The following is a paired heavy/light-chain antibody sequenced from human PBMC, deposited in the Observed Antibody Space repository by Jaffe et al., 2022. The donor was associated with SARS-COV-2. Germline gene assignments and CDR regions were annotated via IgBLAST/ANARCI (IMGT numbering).Light chain of an antibody. CDR3: QQSYSTPAT. V-gene: IGKV1-39*01. CDR1: QSISSY. Sequence: DIQMTQSPSSLSASVGDRVTITCRASQSISSYLNWYQQKPGKAPKLLIYAASSLQSGVPSRFSGSGSGTDFTLTISSLQPEDFATYYCQQSYSTPATFGQGTKLEIK. J-gene: IGKJ2*01. CDR2: AAS.
Heavy chain of an antibody. Sequence: QVQLVQSGAEVKKPGASVKVSCKASGYTFTSYYMHWVRQAPGQGLEWMGIINPSGGSTSYAQKFQGRVTMTRDTSTSTVYMELSSLRSEDTAVYYCARGDITISSGANWFDPWGQGTLVTVSS. D-gene: IGHD3-3*01. J-gene: IGHJ5*02. V-gene: IGHV1-46*01. CDR2: INPSGGST. CDR3: ARGDITISSGANWFDP. CDR1: GYTFTSYY.